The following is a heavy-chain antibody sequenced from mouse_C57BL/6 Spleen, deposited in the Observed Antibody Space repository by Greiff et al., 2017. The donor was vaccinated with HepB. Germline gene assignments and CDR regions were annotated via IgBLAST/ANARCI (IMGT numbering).Heavy chain of an antibody. V-gene: IGHV1-39*01. J-gene: IGHJ4*01. CDR2: INPNYGTT. CDR1: GYSFTDYN. D-gene: IGHD2-3*01. Sequence: EVKLMESGPELVKPGASVKISCKASGYSFTDYNMNWVKQSNGKSLEWIGVINPNYGTTSYNQKFKGKATLTVDQSSSTAYMQLNSLTSEDSAVYYCASLPYEDYAMDYWGQGTSVTVSS. CDR3: ASLPYEDYAMDY.